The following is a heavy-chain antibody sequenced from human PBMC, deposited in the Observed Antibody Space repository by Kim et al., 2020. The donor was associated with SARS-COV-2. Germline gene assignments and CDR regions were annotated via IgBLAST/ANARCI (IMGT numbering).Heavy chain of an antibody. CDR2: INAGNGNT. D-gene: IGHD6-13*01. CDR1: GYTFTSYA. Sequence: ASVKVSCKASGYTFTSYAMHWVRQAPGQRLEWMGWINAGNGNTKYSQKFKGRVTITRDTSASTAYMELSSLRSEDTAVYYCARDWRGYQHQLFDYWGQGTLVTVSS. V-gene: IGHV1-3*01. CDR3: ARDWRGYQHQLFDY. J-gene: IGHJ4*02.